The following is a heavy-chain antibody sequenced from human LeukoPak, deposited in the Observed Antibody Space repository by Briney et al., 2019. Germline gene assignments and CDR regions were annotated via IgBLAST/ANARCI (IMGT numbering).Heavy chain of an antibody. CDR3: AREGQRGITMVRGVTKPYYFDY. V-gene: IGHV4-34*01. J-gene: IGHJ4*02. CDR1: GGSFSGYY. D-gene: IGHD3-10*01. CDR2: INHSGST. Sequence: PSETLSLTCAVYGGSFSGYYLSWIRQPPGKWLEWIGEINHSGSTNYNPSLKSRVTISVDTSKNQFSMKLSSVTAADMAVYYCAREGQRGITMVRGVTKPYYFDYWGEGTLVTVSS.